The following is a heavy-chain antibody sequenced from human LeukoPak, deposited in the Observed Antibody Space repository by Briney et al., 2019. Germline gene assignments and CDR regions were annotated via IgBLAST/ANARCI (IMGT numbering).Heavy chain of an antibody. CDR2: MTSSSSYI. CDR1: GFTFSSYS. D-gene: IGHD3-3*01. J-gene: IGHJ4*02. V-gene: IGHV3-21*01. Sequence: GGSLRLSCAASGFTFSSYSMNWVRQAPGKGLEWISSMTSSSSYIYYADSVKGRFTISRDNATNSLYLQMNSLRADDTAVYYCARSARLMKGVVEVTALDDWGQGTLVTVSS. CDR3: ARSARLMKGVVEVTALDD.